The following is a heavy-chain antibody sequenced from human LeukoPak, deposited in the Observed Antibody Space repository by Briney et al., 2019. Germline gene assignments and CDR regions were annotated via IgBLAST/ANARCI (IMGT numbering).Heavy chain of an antibody. CDR3: ARGTGAAAGKVNWFDP. J-gene: IGHJ5*02. V-gene: IGHV4-59*01. D-gene: IGHD6-13*01. CDR2: IYYSGST. Sequence: SETLSLTCTVSGGSISSYYWSWIRQPPGKGLEWIRYIYYSGSTNYNPSLKSRVTISVDTSKNQFSLKLSSVTAADTAVYYCARGTGAAAGKVNWFDPWGQGTLVTVSS. CDR1: GGSISSYY.